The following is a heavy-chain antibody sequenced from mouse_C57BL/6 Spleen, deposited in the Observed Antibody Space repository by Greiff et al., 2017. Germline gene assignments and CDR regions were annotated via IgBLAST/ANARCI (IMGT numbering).Heavy chain of an antibody. D-gene: IGHD1-1*01. CDR3: AQYYYGSSTLDYFDV. CDR2: INPNNGGT. Sequence: EVQLQQSGPELVKPGASVKISCKASGYTFTDYYMNWVKQSHGKSLEWIGDINPNNGGTSYNQKFKGKATLTVDKSSSTAYMELRSLTSEDSAVYYGAQYYYGSSTLDYFDVWGTGTTVTVSS. V-gene: IGHV1-26*01. CDR1: GYTFTDYY. J-gene: IGHJ1*03.